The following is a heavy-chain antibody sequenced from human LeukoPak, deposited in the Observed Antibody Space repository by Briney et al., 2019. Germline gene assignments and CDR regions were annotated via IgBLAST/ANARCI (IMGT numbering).Heavy chain of an antibody. Sequence: PGGSLRLSCAVSGVNFSSYWMSWVCQAPGTGLEWVSNIKQDGSEEYYVHSVKGRFTISTDNAKNSLYLQMNSLRAQDTAVYYCAREAYYNFWSGDPRYFDYWGQGTLVTVSS. CDR3: AREAYYNFWSGDPRYFDY. D-gene: IGHD3-3*01. CDR1: GVNFSSYW. CDR2: IKQDGSEE. V-gene: IGHV3-7*01. J-gene: IGHJ4*02.